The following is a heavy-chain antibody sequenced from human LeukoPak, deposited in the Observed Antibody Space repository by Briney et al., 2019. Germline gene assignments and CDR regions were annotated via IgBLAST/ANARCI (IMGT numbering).Heavy chain of an antibody. V-gene: IGHV4-59*01. Sequence: SETLSLTCTVSGGSISSYYWSWIRQPPGKGLEWIGYIYYSGSTNYDPSLKSRVTISVDTSKNQFSLKLSSVTAADTAVYYCARISGSYFDYWGQGTLVTVSS. CDR3: ARISGSYFDY. J-gene: IGHJ4*02. CDR2: IYYSGST. CDR1: GGSISSYY. D-gene: IGHD1-26*01.